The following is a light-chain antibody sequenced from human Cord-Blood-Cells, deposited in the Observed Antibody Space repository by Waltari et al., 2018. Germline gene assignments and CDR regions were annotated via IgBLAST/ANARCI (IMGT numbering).Light chain of an antibody. V-gene: IGLV2-8*01. CDR2: EVI. J-gene: IGLJ3*02. CDR1: SSDVGGYHY. CDR3: SSYAGSNNLV. Sequence: QSALTPPPSASGSPGQSVTLSCTGTSSDVGGYHYVSWYQQPPGKAPKLMIYEVINRPSGFPDRFSGSKSGNMASLTVSGLQAEDEADYYCSSYAGSNNLVFGGGTKLTVL.